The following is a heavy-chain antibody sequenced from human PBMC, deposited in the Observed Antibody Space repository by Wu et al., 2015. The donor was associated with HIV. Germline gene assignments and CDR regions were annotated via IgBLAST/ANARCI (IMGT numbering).Heavy chain of an antibody. D-gene: IGHD5-18*01. CDR3: AGGGGRTSMDPFDY. V-gene: IGHV1-69*18. J-gene: IGHJ4*02. CDR1: GYTFTSNY. CDR2: LIPMYGTA. Sequence: QVQLVQSGGEVKKPGGSVKVSCKASGYTFTSNYIHWVRQAPGQGLEWMGRLIPMYGTANYAQKFQGRVTITADESTSTAYMDVNTLRSEDTAVYFCAGGGGRTSMDPFDYWGQGTLVTVSS.